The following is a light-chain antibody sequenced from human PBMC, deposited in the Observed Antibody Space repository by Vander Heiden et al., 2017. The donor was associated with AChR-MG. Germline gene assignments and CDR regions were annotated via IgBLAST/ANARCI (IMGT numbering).Light chain of an antibody. CDR2: SDI. Sequence: QSVLTPPPSVSGAPGPRVTISCTGSSYDIGAGFDVHWYQQLPGTAPKLLIFSDINRPSGVPDRFSGSKSGTSAFLAITGLQADDEADYYCQSYDSGLSGYVFGTGTKVTV. V-gene: IGLV1-40*01. CDR3: QSYDSGLSGYV. J-gene: IGLJ1*01. CDR1: SYDIGAGFD.